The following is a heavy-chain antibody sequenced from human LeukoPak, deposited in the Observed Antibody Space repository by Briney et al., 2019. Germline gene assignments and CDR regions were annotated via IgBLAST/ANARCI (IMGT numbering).Heavy chain of an antibody. D-gene: IGHD1-26*01. CDR1: GVTFRSYG. Sequence: GGSPRPSRAASGVTFRSYGMHLVRQTTRRGLEWVSGIGTAGDTYYLGSVKGRFTISRENAKNSLYLQMNSLRAGDTAVYYCARGGSSGPFDYWGQGTLVTVSS. V-gene: IGHV3-13*01. J-gene: IGHJ4*02. CDR2: IGTAGDT. CDR3: ARGGSSGPFDY.